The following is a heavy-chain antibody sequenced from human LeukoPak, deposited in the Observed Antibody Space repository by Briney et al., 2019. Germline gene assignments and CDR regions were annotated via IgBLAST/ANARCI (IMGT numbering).Heavy chain of an antibody. Sequence: GGSLRLSCAASGFTFSSYWMHWVRQAPGKGLVWVSRINSDGSSTSYADSVKGRFTIPRDNAKNTLYLQMNSLRAEDTAVYYCARAEEELWPDYWGQGTLVTVSS. J-gene: IGHJ4*02. CDR2: INSDGSST. CDR1: GFTFSSYW. V-gene: IGHV3-74*01. CDR3: ARAEEELWPDY. D-gene: IGHD5-18*01.